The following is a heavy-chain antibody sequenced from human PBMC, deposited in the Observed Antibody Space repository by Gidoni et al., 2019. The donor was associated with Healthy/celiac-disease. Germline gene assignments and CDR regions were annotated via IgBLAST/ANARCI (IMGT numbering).Heavy chain of an antibody. D-gene: IGHD6-13*01. Sequence: AVIWYDGSNKYYADSVKGRFTISRDNSKNTLYLQMNSLRAEDTAVYYCARVSSSSWRSLFDYWGQGTLVTVSS. CDR3: ARVSSSSWRSLFDY. V-gene: IGHV3-33*01. CDR2: IWYDGSNK. J-gene: IGHJ4*02.